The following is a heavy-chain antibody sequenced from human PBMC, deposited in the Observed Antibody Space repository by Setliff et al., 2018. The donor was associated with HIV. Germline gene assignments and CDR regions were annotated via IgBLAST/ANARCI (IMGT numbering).Heavy chain of an antibody. V-gene: IGHV4-61*02. D-gene: IGHD6-13*01. Sequence: SETLSLTCTVSGGSISSGSYYWSWIRQPAGKGLEWIGRIYTSGNTNYNPSLKSRVTISVDTSKNQFSLKLSSVTAADTAVYYCARVRGYSNSWDLDYWGQGTLVTVSS. J-gene: IGHJ4*02. CDR1: GGSISSGSYY. CDR3: ARVRGYSNSWDLDY. CDR2: IYTSGNT.